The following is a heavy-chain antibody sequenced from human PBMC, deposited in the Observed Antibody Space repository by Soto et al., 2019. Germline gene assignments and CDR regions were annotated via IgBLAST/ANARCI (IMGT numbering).Heavy chain of an antibody. CDR1: GYSFTSYD. CDR3: ARGRGWRDY. V-gene: IGHV1-8*01. D-gene: IGHD6-19*01. Sequence: ASVKVSCKASGYSFTSYDINWVRQATGQGLEWMGWMDPKTGDTDYGQKFQGRVTMTRNTSISTAYMELSSLTSEDTAVYYCARGRGWRDYWGQGTLVTVSS. J-gene: IGHJ4*02. CDR2: MDPKTGDT.